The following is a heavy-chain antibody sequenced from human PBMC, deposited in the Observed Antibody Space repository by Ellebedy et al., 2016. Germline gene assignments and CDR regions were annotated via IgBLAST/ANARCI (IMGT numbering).Heavy chain of an antibody. V-gene: IGHV3-23*01. CDR2: ISAGSDTT. J-gene: IGHJ4*02. Sequence: GESLKISXTASGLNFNTFFMSWVRQAPGKGLEWVSTISAGSDTTRLADSVKGLFTISRDTSKNSVYLRMNNLRVEDTAVYYCRQGHYADLWGQGTLVTVSS. CDR3: RQGHYADL. D-gene: IGHD4-17*01. CDR1: GLNFNTFF.